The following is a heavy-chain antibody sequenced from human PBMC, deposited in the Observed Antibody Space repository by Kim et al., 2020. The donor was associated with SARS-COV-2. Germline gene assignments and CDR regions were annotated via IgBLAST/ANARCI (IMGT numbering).Heavy chain of an antibody. V-gene: IGHV4-31*03. Sequence: SETLSLTCTVSGGSISSGGYYWSWIRQHPGKGLEWIGYIYYSGSTYYNPSLKSRVTISVDTSKNQFSLKLSSVTAADTAVYYCARVSPATVTWGNWFDPWGQGTLVTVSS. D-gene: IGHD4-17*01. CDR2: IYYSGST. CDR1: GGSISSGGYY. CDR3: ARVSPATVTWGNWFDP. J-gene: IGHJ5*02.